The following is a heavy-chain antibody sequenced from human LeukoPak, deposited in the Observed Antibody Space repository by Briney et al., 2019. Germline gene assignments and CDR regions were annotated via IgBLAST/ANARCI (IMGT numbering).Heavy chain of an antibody. J-gene: IGHJ4*02. V-gene: IGHV3-74*01. CDR2: INSDGSST. D-gene: IGHD2-15*01. CDR1: GFTFRNYW. CDR3: TTGIKTADH. Sequence: GGSLRLSCAASGFTFRNYWMHWVRQAPGKGLVWVSRINSDGSSTSYADSVKGRFTISRDNAKNTLYLQMNSLRAEDTAVYYCTTGIKTADHWGQGTLVTVSS.